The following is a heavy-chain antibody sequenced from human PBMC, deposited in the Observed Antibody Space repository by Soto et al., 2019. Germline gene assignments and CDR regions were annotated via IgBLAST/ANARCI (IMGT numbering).Heavy chain of an antibody. CDR1: GFIFSNCW. CDR2: INSDGSST. J-gene: IGHJ6*02. Sequence: GGSLRLSCVASGFIFSNCWMHWVRQAPGMGLVWVSHINSDGSSTTYAESVKGRFTISRDNAKNTLYLQMNSLRVEDTAVYYCVRAIGHYGMDVWGRGTTVTVSS. V-gene: IGHV3-74*01. D-gene: IGHD3-22*01. CDR3: VRAIGHYGMDV.